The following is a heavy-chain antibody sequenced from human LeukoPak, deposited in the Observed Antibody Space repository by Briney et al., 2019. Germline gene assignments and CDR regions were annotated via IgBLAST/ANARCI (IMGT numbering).Heavy chain of an antibody. D-gene: IGHD2-21*01. CDR3: ARDRVAYCGGDCGDAFDI. Sequence: KPSGTLSLTCAVSGGSISSSNWWSWVRQPPGKGLEWIGYIYYSGSTNYNPSLKSRVTISVDTSKNQFSLKLSSVTAADTAVYYCARDRVAYCGGDCGDAFDIWGQGTMVTVSS. V-gene: IGHV4-4*02. CDR1: GGSISSSNW. CDR2: IYYSGST. J-gene: IGHJ3*02.